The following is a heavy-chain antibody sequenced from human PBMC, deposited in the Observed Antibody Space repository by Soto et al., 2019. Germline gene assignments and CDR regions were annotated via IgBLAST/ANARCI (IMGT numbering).Heavy chain of an antibody. J-gene: IGHJ6*02. Sequence: GESLKISCKGSGYSFTSYWISWVRQMPGKGLAWMGRIDPSDSYTNYSPSFQGHVTISADKSISTAYLQWSSLKASDTAMYYCARPSVAVAANYYYYGMDVWGQGTTVTVSS. CDR3: ARPSVAVAANYYYYGMDV. CDR1: GYSFTSYW. D-gene: IGHD6-19*01. CDR2: IDPSDSYT. V-gene: IGHV5-10-1*01.